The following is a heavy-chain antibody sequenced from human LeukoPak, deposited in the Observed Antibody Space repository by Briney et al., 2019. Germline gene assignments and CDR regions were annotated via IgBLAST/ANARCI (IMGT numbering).Heavy chain of an antibody. J-gene: IGHJ4*02. V-gene: IGHV1-3*01. CDR3: ARDSTEPVLLWFGELSTALDY. CDR2: INAGNGNT. CDR1: GYTFTSYA. D-gene: IGHD3-10*01. Sequence: ASVKVSCKASGYTFTSYAMHWVRQAPGQRLEWMGWINAGNGNTKYSQKFQGRVTITRDTSASTAYMELSSLRSEDTAVYYCARDSTEPVLLWFGELSTALDYWGQGTLVTVSS.